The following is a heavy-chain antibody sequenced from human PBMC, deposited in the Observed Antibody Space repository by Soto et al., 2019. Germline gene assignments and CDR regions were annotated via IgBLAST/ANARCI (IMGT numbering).Heavy chain of an antibody. V-gene: IGHV3-53*01. CDR1: GFSVSGNY. Sequence: EVQVVESGGGVMQPGGSLRLSCAASGFSVSGNYMTWVRQAPGKGLEWVSVIHSGGNTYYADSVKGRFTISRDNSRNTVSLLMNSLRTEDTALYYCAKLPPGDAWGQGTLVTVSS. CDR3: AKLPPGDA. J-gene: IGHJ4*02. D-gene: IGHD4-17*01. CDR2: IHSGGNT.